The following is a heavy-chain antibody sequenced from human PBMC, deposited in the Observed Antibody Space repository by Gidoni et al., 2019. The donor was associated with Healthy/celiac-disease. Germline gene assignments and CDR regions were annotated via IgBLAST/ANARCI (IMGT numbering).Heavy chain of an antibody. V-gene: IGHV3-23*01. J-gene: IGHJ6*03. CDR2: ISGSGGST. CDR3: AKRLPDDYMDV. Sequence: MSWVRQAPGKGLEWVSGISGSGGSTYYADSVKGRFTISRDNSKNTLYLKMNSLRAEDTAVYYCAKRLPDDYMDVWGKGTTVTVSS.